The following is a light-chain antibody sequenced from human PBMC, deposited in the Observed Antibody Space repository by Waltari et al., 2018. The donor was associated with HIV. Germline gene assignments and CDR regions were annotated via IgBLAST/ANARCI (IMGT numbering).Light chain of an antibody. J-gene: IGLJ3*02. CDR2: DND. CDR1: SSNIGLNY. V-gene: IGLV1-51*01. CDR3: GTWDSSLSAWV. Sequence: CSGSSSNIGLNYISWYQQFPGTAPKLLIYDNDKRPSGISDRFSGSKSGTSATLAITGLQTGDEADYFCGTWDSSLSAWVFGGGTQLTVL.